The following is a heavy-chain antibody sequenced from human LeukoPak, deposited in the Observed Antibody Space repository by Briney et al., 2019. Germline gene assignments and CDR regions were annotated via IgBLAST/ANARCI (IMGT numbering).Heavy chain of an antibody. Sequence: PGGSLRLSXAASGFTFSRNGMHWVRQAPGKGLEWVAFIRYDGNNKYYADSVKGRFTISRDNYKNTLYLQMNSLRAEDTAVYYCAKGSYYYDSSGYSHWGQGTLVTVSS. CDR1: GFTFSRNG. J-gene: IGHJ4*02. CDR2: IRYDGNNK. D-gene: IGHD3-22*01. V-gene: IGHV3-30*02. CDR3: AKGSYYYDSSGYSH.